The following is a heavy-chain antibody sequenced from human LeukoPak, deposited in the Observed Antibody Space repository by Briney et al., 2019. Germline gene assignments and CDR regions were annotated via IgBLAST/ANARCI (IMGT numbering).Heavy chain of an antibody. CDR1: GFTFSGYR. Sequence: GGSLRLSCAASGFTFSGYRMHWVRQAPGKGLEGVTFIRYDERNKYYADSVKGRFTISRDNPKNTLYLQMNSLRAEDTAVYYCAELGITMIGGVWGKGTTVTISS. V-gene: IGHV3-30*02. J-gene: IGHJ6*04. CDR2: IRYDERNK. CDR3: AELGITMIGGV. D-gene: IGHD3-10*02.